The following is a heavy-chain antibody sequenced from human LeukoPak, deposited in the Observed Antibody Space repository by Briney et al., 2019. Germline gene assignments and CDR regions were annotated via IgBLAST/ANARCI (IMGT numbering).Heavy chain of an antibody. CDR2: IYYSGST. J-gene: IGHJ4*02. CDR3: ARRGSGSRLD. V-gene: IGHV4-34*01. CDR1: GGSFSGYY. Sequence: SETLSLTCAVYGGSFSGYYWSWIRQPPGKGLEWIGSIYYSGSTYYNPSLKSRVTISVDTSKNQFSLKLSSVTAADTAVYYCARRGSGSRLDWGQGTLVTVSS. D-gene: IGHD1-26*01.